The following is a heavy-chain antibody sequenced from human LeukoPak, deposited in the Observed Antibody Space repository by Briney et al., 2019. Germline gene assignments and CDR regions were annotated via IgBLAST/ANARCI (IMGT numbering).Heavy chain of an antibody. J-gene: IGHJ4*02. CDR1: GFTFSSYT. CDR2: LNAGGGST. Sequence: PGGSLRLSCVASGFTFSSYTMSWVRQAPGKGLEWVSALNAGGGSTHYADSVRGRFTISRDNSKNTLYLQMNSLRAEDTAVYYCAKGYGGLTQFDYWGQGTLVTVSS. V-gene: IGHV3-23*01. CDR3: AKGYGGLTQFDY. D-gene: IGHD6-13*01.